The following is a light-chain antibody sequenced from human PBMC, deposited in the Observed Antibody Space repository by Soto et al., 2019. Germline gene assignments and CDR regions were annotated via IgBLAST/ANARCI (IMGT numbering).Light chain of an antibody. V-gene: IGKV3-20*01. CDR1: QSVSSTY. Sequence: EIVLTQSPGTLPLSPGERATLSCRASQSVSSTYLAWYQQKPGQAPRLLIYGASSRATGFPDRFSGSGSGTDFTLTISRLEPEDFAVYYCQQYGSSPYTFGLGTELEIK. CDR2: GAS. J-gene: IGKJ2*01. CDR3: QQYGSSPYT.